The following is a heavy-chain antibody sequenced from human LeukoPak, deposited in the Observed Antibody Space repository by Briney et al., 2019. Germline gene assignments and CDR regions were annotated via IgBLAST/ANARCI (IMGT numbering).Heavy chain of an antibody. CDR1: GFTFDDYA. V-gene: IGHV3-9*01. D-gene: IGHD3-22*01. CDR3: AKDAYYYDSSGAADY. J-gene: IGHJ4*02. Sequence: GRSLRLSCAASGFTFDDYAMHWVRQAPGKGLEWVSGISWDSGSIGYADSVKGRFTISRDNAKNSLYLQMNSLRAEDTALYYCAKDAYYYDSSGAADYWGQGTLVTVSS. CDR2: ISWDSGSI.